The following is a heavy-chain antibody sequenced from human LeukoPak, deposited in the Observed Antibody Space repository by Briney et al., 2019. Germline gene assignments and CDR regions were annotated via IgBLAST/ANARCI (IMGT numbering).Heavy chain of an antibody. V-gene: IGHV4-34*01. CDR1: GGSFSVYY. J-gene: IGHJ4*02. Sequence: SETLSLTCAVYGGSFSVYYWSWIRQPPGKGLEWIGEINHSGSTNYNPSLKSRVTISVDTSKNQFSLKLSSVTAADTAVYYCARVRSSSYYPPDYWGQGTLVTVSS. D-gene: IGHD6-13*01. CDR2: INHSGST. CDR3: ARVRSSSYYPPDY.